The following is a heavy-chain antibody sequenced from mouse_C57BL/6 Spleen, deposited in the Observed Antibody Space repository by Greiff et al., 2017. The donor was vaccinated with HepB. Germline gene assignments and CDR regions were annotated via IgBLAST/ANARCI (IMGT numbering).Heavy chain of an antibody. CDR3: AIDRDGYPWFAY. CDR1: GYTFTSYW. D-gene: IGHD2-3*01. J-gene: IGHJ3*01. Sequence: QVQLQQPGAELVKPGASVKLSCKASGYTFTSYWMHWVKQRPGQGLEWIGMIHPNSGSTNYNEKFKSKATLTVDKSSSTAYMQLSSLTSEDSAVYYRAIDRDGYPWFAYWGQGTLVTVSA. V-gene: IGHV1-64*01. CDR2: IHPNSGST.